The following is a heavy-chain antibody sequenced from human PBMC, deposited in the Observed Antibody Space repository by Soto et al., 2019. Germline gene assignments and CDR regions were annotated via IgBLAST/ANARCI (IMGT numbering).Heavy chain of an antibody. CDR3: ALENSSSSLDY. V-gene: IGHV4-31*03. D-gene: IGHD6-6*01. Sequence: LSLTCTVSGGSISSGGYYWSWIRQHPGKGLEWIGYIYYSGSTYYNPSLKSRVTISVDTSKNQFSLKLSSVTAADTAVYYCALENSSSSLDYWGQGTLVTVSS. CDR2: IYYSGST. CDR1: GGSISSGGYY. J-gene: IGHJ4*02.